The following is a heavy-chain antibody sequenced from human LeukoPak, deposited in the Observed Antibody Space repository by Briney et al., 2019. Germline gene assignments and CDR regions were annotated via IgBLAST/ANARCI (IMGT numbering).Heavy chain of an antibody. V-gene: IGHV4-38-2*02. Sequence: SETLSLTCAVSGYSISSGYYWGWIRQPPGKGLEWIGSIYHSGSTYYNPSLKSRVTISVDTSKNQFSLKLSSVTAADTAVYYCARDVVSSWIDYYYYMDVWGKGTTVTVSS. J-gene: IGHJ6*03. CDR3: ARDVVSSWIDYYYYMDV. CDR2: IYHSGST. D-gene: IGHD6-6*01. CDR1: GYSISSGYY.